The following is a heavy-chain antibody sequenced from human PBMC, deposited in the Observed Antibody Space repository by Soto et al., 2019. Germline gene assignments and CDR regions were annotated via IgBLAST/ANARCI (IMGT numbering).Heavy chain of an antibody. J-gene: IGHJ5*02. CDR2: IYYSGST. CDR1: GGSISSYY. CDR3: ARGSPTTPAGYWFDP. V-gene: IGHV4-59*01. Sequence: SETLSLTCTVSGGSISSYYWSWIRQPPGKGLEWIGYIYYSGSTNYNPSLKSRVTISVDTSKNQFSLKLSSVTAADTAVYYCARGSPTTPAGYWFDPWGQGTLVTVSS. D-gene: IGHD4-17*01.